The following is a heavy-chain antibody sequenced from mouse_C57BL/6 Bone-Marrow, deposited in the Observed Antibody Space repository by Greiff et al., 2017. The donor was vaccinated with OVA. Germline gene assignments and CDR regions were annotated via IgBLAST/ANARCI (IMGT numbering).Heavy chain of an antibody. Sequence: VQLQQSGAELVRPGASVKLSCKASGYTFTDYYINWVKQRPGQGLEWIARIYPGSGSTYYNEKFKGKATLTAEKSSSTAYMQISSLTSEDSAVYFCARGDYYGSSPYWYFDVWGTGTTVTVSS. D-gene: IGHD1-1*01. CDR3: ARGDYYGSSPYWYFDV. J-gene: IGHJ1*03. CDR2: IYPGSGST. V-gene: IGHV1-76*01. CDR1: GYTFTDYY.